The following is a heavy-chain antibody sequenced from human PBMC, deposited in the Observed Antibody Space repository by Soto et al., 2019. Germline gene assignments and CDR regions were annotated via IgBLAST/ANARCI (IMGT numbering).Heavy chain of an antibody. D-gene: IGHD3-10*01. J-gene: IGHJ5*02. CDR1: GDSVSSNSAA. V-gene: IGHV6-1*01. Sequence: SQTLSLTFAISGDSVSSNSAAWNWIRQSPSRGLEWLGRTYYRSKWYNDYAVPVKSRITINPDTSKNQFSLQLNSVTPEDTAVYYCARDHLSMVRGVIKNWFDPWGQGTLVTVSS. CDR2: TYYRSKWYN. CDR3: ARDHLSMVRGVIKNWFDP.